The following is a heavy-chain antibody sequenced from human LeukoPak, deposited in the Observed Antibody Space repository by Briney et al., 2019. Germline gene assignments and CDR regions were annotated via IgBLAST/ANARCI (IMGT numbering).Heavy chain of an antibody. J-gene: IGHJ4*02. CDR1: GFTISNYA. D-gene: IGHD5-18*01. CDR2: LSDSGAST. V-gene: IGHV3-23*01. Sequence: GGSLRLSCAASGFTISNYAMSWVRQAPGKGLEWVSALSDSGASTYYAGSVKGVFTVSRDSSKNTLNLQMNSLRAEDTAVYYCAKVMQDRSMNMHFDYWGQGTPVTVSS. CDR3: AKVMQDRSMNMHFDY.